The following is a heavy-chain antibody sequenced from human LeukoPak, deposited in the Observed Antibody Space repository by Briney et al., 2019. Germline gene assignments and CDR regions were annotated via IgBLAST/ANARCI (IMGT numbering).Heavy chain of an antibody. CDR2: INPILGIA. V-gene: IGHV1-69*04. CDR3: ARDVPVDY. D-gene: IGHD1-14*01. Sequence: SVKVSCKASGGTFSSYAISWVRQAPGQGLEWMGRINPILGIANYAQKFQGRVTITADKSTSTAYMELSSLRSEDTAVYYCARDVPVDYWGQGTLVTVSS. J-gene: IGHJ4*02. CDR1: GGTFSSYA.